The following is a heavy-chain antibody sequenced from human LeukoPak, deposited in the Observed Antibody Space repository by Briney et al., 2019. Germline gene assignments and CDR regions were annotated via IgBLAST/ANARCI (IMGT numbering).Heavy chain of an antibody. CDR3: ARFTFGGAYFFDY. Sequence: SETLSLTCTVSGGSISSSSYYRGWIRQPPGKGLEWIGSIYYSGSTYYNPSLKSRVTISVDTSKNQFSLKLSSVTAAYTAVYYCARFTFGGAYFFDYWGQGTLVTVSS. CDR2: IYYSGST. V-gene: IGHV4-39*01. CDR1: GGSISSSSYY. J-gene: IGHJ4*02. D-gene: IGHD3-16*01.